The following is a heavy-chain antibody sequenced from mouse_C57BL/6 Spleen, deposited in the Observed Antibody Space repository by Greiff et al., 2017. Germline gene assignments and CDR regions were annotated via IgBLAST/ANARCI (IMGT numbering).Heavy chain of an antibody. CDR1: GFTFSDYY. D-gene: IGHD2-4*01. Sequence: EVHLVESEGGLVQPGSSMKLSCTASGFTFSDYYMAWVRQVPEKGLEWVANINYDGSSTYYLDSLKSRFIISRDNAKNILYLQMSSLKSEDTATYYCARVYDYDAYFDYWGQGTTLTVSS. V-gene: IGHV5-16*01. CDR3: ARVYDYDAYFDY. J-gene: IGHJ2*01. CDR2: INYDGSST.